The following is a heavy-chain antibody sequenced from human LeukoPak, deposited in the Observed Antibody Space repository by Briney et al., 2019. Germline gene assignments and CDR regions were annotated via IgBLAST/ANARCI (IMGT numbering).Heavy chain of an antibody. J-gene: IGHJ4*02. CDR1: GITLSNYG. CDR3: AKASLRSGYIFDY. D-gene: IGHD3-22*01. Sequence: GGSLRLSCAVSGITLSNYGMSWARQAPGKGLEWVSAISGSGGSTYYADSVKGRFTISRDNSKNTLYPQMNSLRAEDTAVYYCAKASLRSGYIFDYWGQGTLVTVSS. V-gene: IGHV3-23*01. CDR2: ISGSGGST.